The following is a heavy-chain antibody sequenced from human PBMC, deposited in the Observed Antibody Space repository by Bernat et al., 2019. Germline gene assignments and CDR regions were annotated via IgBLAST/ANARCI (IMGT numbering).Heavy chain of an antibody. CDR3: TRGGCSGGSCYADY. D-gene: IGHD2-15*01. Sequence: EVQLVESGGGLVQPGESLRLSCAASAFTFSSYEMTWVRQAPGKGLEWIAYISCSGSNIYYADSVKGRFTISRDNAKNTLYLQMNSLRVEDTAVYYCTRGGCSGGSCYADYWGQETLVTFSS. V-gene: IGHV3-48*03. J-gene: IGHJ4*02. CDR2: ISCSGSNI. CDR1: AFTFSSYE.